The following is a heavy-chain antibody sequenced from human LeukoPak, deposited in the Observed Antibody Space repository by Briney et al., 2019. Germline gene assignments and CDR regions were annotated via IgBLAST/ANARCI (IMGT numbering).Heavy chain of an antibody. CDR2: IWTVNGVT. Sequence: PGGSLRLSCTASGFIFSDSSVNWVRQAPGKGLEWVSHIWTVNGVTHYADSVRGRLTIGRDNAKNSLTLQMSSLRDEDTAVYYCVRDFNWAFDSWGQGALVTVSS. CDR1: GFIFSDSS. J-gene: IGHJ4*02. D-gene: IGHD3-16*01. V-gene: IGHV3-48*02. CDR3: VRDFNWAFDS.